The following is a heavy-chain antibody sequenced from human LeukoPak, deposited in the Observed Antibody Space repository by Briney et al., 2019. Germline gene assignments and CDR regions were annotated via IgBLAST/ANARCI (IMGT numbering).Heavy chain of an antibody. CDR2: ISSSSSTI. CDR1: GFTFSSYS. D-gene: IGHD3-10*01. J-gene: IGHJ3*02. CDR3: ARVSGSRNYYFGAFDI. V-gene: IGHV3-48*04. Sequence: GGSLRLSCAASGFTFSSYSMNWVRQAPGKGLEWVSYISSSSSTIYYAGSVKGRFTISRDNAKNTLYLQMNSLRAEDTAMYYCARVSGSRNYYFGAFDIWGQGTMVTVSS.